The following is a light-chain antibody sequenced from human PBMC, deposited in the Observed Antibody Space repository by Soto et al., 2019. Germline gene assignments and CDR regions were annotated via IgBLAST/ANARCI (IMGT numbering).Light chain of an antibody. J-gene: IGLJ2*01. CDR2: QDH. CDR1: NLGNKF. Sequence: SYELAQPPSVSVSPGQTATITCSGDNLGNKFASWYQQRPGQSPVVVIYQDHKRPSGIPERFSGSNSGNTATLTISGTQAMDEADYYCQAWHISTAVFGGGTKLTVL. CDR3: QAWHISTAV. V-gene: IGLV3-1*01.